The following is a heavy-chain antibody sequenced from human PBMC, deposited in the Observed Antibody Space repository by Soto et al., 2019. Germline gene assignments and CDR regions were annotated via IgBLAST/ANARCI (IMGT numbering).Heavy chain of an antibody. D-gene: IGHD3-3*01. CDR2: ISSSGSTI. J-gene: IGHJ5*02. CDR3: ASNPLYDFCSSYYYLDCFDP. CDR1: GFTFSSYE. Sequence: GGSLRLSCAASGFTFSSYEMNWARQAPGKGLEWVSYISSSGSTIYYADSVKGRFTISRDNAKNSLYLQMNNMRAEDTAVYYCASNPLYDFCSSYYYLDCFDPWGHGTLVTVSS. V-gene: IGHV3-48*03.